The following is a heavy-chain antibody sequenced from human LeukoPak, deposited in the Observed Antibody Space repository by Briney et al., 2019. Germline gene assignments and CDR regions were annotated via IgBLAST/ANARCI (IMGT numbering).Heavy chain of an antibody. D-gene: IGHD7-27*01. Sequence: PGGSLRLSCAASGFTFSSYWMHWVRQGPGKGLVWVSRIKTDGTNTAYADSVKGRFTISRDNAKNTLYLQMNSLRAEDTAVYYCARFRLAGEGEYFFDYWGQGTLVTVSS. CDR1: GFTFSSYW. J-gene: IGHJ4*02. CDR2: IKTDGTNT. V-gene: IGHV3-74*01. CDR3: ARFRLAGEGEYFFDY.